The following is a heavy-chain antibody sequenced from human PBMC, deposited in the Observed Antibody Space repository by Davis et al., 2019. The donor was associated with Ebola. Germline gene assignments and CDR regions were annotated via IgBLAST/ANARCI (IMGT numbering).Heavy chain of an antibody. V-gene: IGHV1-46*01. D-gene: IGHD3-10*01. CDR1: GYTFTSYY. J-gene: IGHJ4*02. CDR3: ARDTYYYGSGSLLTDYFDY. Sequence: ASVKVSCKASGYTFTSYYMHWVRQAPGQGLEWMGIINPSGGSTSYAQTFQGRVTMTTDTSPSTAYMELRSLRSDDTAVYYCARDTYYYGSGSLLTDYFDYWGQGTLVTVSS. CDR2: INPSGGST.